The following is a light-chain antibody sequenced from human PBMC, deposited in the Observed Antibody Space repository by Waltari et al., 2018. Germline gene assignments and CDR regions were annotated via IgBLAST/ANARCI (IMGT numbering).Light chain of an antibody. CDR3: QTGGHGTWV. CDR1: SGHSSNV. V-gene: IGLV4-69*01. Sequence: QLVLTQSPSASASLGASVKLTCTLSSGHSSNVIAWLQQHPEKGPRYLMKVNSDGSHSKGDEIPDRFSGSSSGAERYLTISNLQSEDEADYYCQTGGHGTWVFGGGNKLTVL. CDR2: VNSDGSH. J-gene: IGLJ3*02.